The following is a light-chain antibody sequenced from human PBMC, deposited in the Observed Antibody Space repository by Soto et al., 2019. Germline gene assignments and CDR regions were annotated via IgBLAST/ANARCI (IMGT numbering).Light chain of an antibody. CDR3: QHYNNWPPWT. Sequence: EIVMTQSPATQSVSPGERATLSSRDSQSVSINLAWYQQKPGQAPRLLIYGASTRATGIPARFSGSGSGTEFTLTISSLQSEDFAVYYCQHYNNWPPWTFGQGTKVEIK. CDR1: QSVSIN. J-gene: IGKJ1*01. CDR2: GAS. V-gene: IGKV3-15*01.